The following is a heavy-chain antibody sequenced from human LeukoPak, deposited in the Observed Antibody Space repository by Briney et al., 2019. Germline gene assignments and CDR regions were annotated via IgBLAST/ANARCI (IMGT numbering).Heavy chain of an antibody. J-gene: IGHJ4*02. Sequence: ASVKVSCKASGYTFTSYYMHWVRQAPGQGLEWMGINNPSGGSTSYAQKFQGRVTMTRDTSTSTVYMELSSLRSEDTAVYYCARDSLDGGFDYWGQGTLVTVSS. CDR2: NNPSGGST. D-gene: IGHD2-15*01. CDR1: GYTFTSYY. V-gene: IGHV1-46*01. CDR3: ARDSLDGGFDY.